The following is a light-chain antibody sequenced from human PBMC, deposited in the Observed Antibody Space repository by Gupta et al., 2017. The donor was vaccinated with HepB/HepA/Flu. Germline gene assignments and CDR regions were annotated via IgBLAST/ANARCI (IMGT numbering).Light chain of an antibody. Sequence: QAGLIQPPSVSMGLKQTATLTCTGNNNNVGSEGAVWLQQHEGHPPKLLSYKNNDRPSGISERFSASRSGNTASLTITGLQAEDEADYFCSAWDNSLSAHVFGTGTKVNIL. CDR1: NNNVGSEG. V-gene: IGLV10-54*04. CDR3: SAWDNSLSAHV. J-gene: IGLJ1*01. CDR2: KNN.